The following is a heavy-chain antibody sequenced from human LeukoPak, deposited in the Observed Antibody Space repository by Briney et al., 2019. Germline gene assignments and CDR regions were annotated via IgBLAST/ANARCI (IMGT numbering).Heavy chain of an antibody. J-gene: IGHJ5*02. D-gene: IGHD3-10*01. V-gene: IGHV4-34*01. Sequence: SETLSLTCAVYGGSFIGYDWTWIRQPPGKGLEWIGEINHSGGTNYNPSLKSRVTISVDTSKNQFSLKLSSVTAADTAVYYCASLARGSNWFDPWGQGTLVTVSS. CDR2: INHSGGT. CDR1: GGSFIGYD. CDR3: ASLARGSNWFDP.